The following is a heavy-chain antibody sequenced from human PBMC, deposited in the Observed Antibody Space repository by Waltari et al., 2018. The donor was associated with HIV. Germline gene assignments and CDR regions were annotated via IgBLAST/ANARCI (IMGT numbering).Heavy chain of an antibody. CDR2: INAGNGNT. Sequence: QVQLVQSGAEVKKPGASVKVSCKASGYTFTSYAMHWVRPAPGQRLEWMGWINAGNGNTKYSQKFQGRVTITRDTSASTAYMELSSLRSEDTAVYYCARDRYYDILTGYYPHYYMDVWGKGTTVTVSS. D-gene: IGHD3-9*01. CDR3: ARDRYYDILTGYYPHYYMDV. CDR1: GYTFTSYA. V-gene: IGHV1-3*01. J-gene: IGHJ6*03.